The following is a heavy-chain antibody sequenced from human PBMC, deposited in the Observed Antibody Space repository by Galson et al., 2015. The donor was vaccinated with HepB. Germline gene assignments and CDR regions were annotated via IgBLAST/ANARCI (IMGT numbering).Heavy chain of an antibody. CDR1: GFTFSSYW. Sequence: SLRLSCAASGFTFSSYWMHWVRQLPGKGLVWVSRINGDGTNTNYTDSVMGRFTIFRDNAKNTLYLQMNSLRAEDTAVYYCARDRRNYGEYVGFFGYWGQGTLATVSS. J-gene: IGHJ4*02. V-gene: IGHV3-74*01. CDR2: INGDGTNT. D-gene: IGHD4-17*01. CDR3: ARDRRNYGEYVGFFGY.